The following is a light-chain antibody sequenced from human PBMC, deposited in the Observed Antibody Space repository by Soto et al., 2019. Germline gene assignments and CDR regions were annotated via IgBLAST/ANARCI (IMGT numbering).Light chain of an antibody. V-gene: IGLV2-8*01. Sequence: QSALTQPPSASGSLGQSVTIFCTGTSSDVGRYNDVSWYQQHPGKAPKFMIYEVTKRPSGVPDRFSGSKSGNTASLTVSGLQAEDEADYYCSSYAGSNNFVFGTGTKLTVL. CDR2: EVT. J-gene: IGLJ1*01. CDR3: SSYAGSNNFV. CDR1: SSDVGRYND.